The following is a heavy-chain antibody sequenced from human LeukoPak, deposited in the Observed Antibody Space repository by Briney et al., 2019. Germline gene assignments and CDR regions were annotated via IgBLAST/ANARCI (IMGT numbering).Heavy chain of an antibody. D-gene: IGHD1-26*01. V-gene: IGHV4-59*01. CDR3: ARGGALPSYYYGMDV. J-gene: IGHJ6*02. CDR2: IYYSGST. Sequence: ASETLSLTCTVSGGTISTYYWNWIRQPPGKGLEGMGYIYYSGSTNYNPSLKGRVTMSVDTSKNHFSLNLSSVTAADTAVYYCARGGALPSYYYGMDVWGQGTTVTVSS. CDR1: GGTISTYY.